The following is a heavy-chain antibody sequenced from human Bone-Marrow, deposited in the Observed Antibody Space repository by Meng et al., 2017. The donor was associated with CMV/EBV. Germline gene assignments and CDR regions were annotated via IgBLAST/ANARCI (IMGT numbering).Heavy chain of an antibody. D-gene: IGHD4-17*01. CDR1: GFTFSSYG. J-gene: IGHJ4*02. Sequence: SGFTFSSYGMRWVRQAPGKGLEWVAVISYDGSNKYYADSVKGRFTISRDNSKNTLYLQMNSLRAEDTAVYYCAKAGDYGDAYYFDYWGQGTLVTVSS. CDR3: AKAGDYGDAYYFDY. V-gene: IGHV3-30*18. CDR2: ISYDGSNK.